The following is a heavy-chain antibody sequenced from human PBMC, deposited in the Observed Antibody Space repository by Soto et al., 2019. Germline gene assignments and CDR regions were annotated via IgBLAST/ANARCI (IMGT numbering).Heavy chain of an antibody. J-gene: IGHJ4*02. Sequence: QITLKESGPTLVKPTQTLTLTCTFSGFSLSTSGVGVGWIRQPPGKALEWLALIYWDDDKRYSPSLKSRLTITTDPSKSPVVLTMTTMDPVDTATYYCAHRPSYCSGGSCYSGFDYWGQGTLVTVSS. CDR3: AHRPSYCSGGSCYSGFDY. CDR2: IYWDDDK. CDR1: GFSLSTSGVG. V-gene: IGHV2-5*02. D-gene: IGHD2-15*01.